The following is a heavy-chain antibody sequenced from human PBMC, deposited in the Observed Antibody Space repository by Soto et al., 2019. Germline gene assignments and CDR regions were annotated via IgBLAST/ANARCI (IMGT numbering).Heavy chain of an antibody. D-gene: IGHD6-13*01. CDR2: IWYDGSNK. CDR3: ARDGAAVGTFDY. V-gene: IGHV3-33*01. CDR1: GFTFSSYG. Sequence: QVQLVESGGGVVQPGRSLRLSCAASGFTFSSYGMHWVRQAPGKGLEWVAVIWYDGSNKYYADSVKGRFTISRDNSKNTLYLQMNSLRAEDTAVYYCARDGAAVGTFDYWGQGTLVTVSS. J-gene: IGHJ4*02.